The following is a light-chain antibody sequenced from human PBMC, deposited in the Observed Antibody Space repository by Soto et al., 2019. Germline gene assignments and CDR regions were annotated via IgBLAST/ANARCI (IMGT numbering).Light chain of an antibody. CDR3: ASWDDGLTGYV. Sequence: QSVLTQPPSASGAPGQRVTISCSGGNSNIGRNTVNWYQQLPGTAPKLLIYRNNQRPSGVPDRFSGSKSGTSASLAISGLQSDDESDYYCASWDDGLTGYVFGTGTKVTVL. CDR1: NSNIGRNT. V-gene: IGLV1-44*01. CDR2: RNN. J-gene: IGLJ1*01.